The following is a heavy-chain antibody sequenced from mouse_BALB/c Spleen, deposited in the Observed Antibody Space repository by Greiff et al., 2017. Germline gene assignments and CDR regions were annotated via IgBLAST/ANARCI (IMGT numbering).Heavy chain of an antibody. CDR2: ISSGGSYT. CDR1: GFTFSSYG. V-gene: IGHV5-6*02. Sequence: DVMLVESGGDLVKPGGSLKLSCAASGFTFSSYGMSWVRQTPDKRLEWVATISSGGSYTYYPDSVKGRFTISRDNAKNTLYLQMSSLKSEDTAMYYCARLGNLFDYWGQGTTLTVSS. CDR3: ARLGNLFDY. J-gene: IGHJ2*01. D-gene: IGHD2-1*01.